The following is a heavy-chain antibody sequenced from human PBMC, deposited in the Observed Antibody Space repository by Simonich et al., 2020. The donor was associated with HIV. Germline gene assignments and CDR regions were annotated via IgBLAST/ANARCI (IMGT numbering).Heavy chain of an antibody. CDR2: IKHSGST. CDR3: ARLTAGGLGEYFQH. V-gene: IGHV4-34*01. D-gene: IGHD6-13*01. J-gene: IGHJ1*01. Sequence: QVQLQPWGAGLLKPSETLSLTCAVYGGSFSGYYWGWIRQPPGKGLGWIGEIKHSGSTNYNPSLKSRVTISVDTSKNEFSLKLSSVTAADTAVYYCARLTAGGLGEYFQHWGQGTLVTVSS. CDR1: GGSFSGYY.